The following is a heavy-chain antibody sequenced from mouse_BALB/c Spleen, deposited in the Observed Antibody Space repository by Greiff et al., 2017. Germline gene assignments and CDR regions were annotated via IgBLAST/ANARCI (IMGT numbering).Heavy chain of an antibody. CDR3: ARDDYDGAWFAY. D-gene: IGHD2-4*01. CDR1: GYSFTGYF. CDR2: INPYNGDT. J-gene: IGHJ3*01. Sequence: VQLQQSGPELVKPGASVKISCKASGYSFTGYFMNWVMQSHGKSLEWIGRINPYNGDTFYNQKFKGKATLTVDKSSSTAHMELRSLASEDSAVYYCARDDYDGAWFAYWGQGTLVTVSA. V-gene: IGHV1-20*02.